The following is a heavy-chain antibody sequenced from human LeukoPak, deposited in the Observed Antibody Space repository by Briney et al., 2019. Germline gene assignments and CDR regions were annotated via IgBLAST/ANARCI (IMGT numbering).Heavy chain of an antibody. CDR2: IYHCGST. V-gene: IGHV4-30-2*01. CDR1: GGSISSGGYS. CDR3: ARGTYYYDSSGYYAP. D-gene: IGHD3-22*01. Sequence: PSETLSLTCAVSGGSISSGGYSWSWIRQPPGKGLEWIGYIYHCGSTYYNPSLKSRVTISVDRSKNQFSLKLSSVTAADTAVYYCARGTYYYDSSGYYAPWGQGTLVTVSS. J-gene: IGHJ5*02.